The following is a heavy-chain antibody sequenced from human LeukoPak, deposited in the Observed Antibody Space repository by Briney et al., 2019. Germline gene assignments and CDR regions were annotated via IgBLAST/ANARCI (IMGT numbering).Heavy chain of an antibody. CDR2: ISGSGGST. Sequence: PGGSLRLSCAASGFTFSSYAMSWVRQAPGKGLGWVSAISGSGGSTYYADSVKGRFTISRDNSKNTLYLQMNSLRAEDTAVYYCAKDSYDSSGSRYDYWGQGTLVTVSS. D-gene: IGHD3-22*01. CDR3: AKDSYDSSGSRYDY. CDR1: GFTFSSYA. V-gene: IGHV3-23*01. J-gene: IGHJ4*02.